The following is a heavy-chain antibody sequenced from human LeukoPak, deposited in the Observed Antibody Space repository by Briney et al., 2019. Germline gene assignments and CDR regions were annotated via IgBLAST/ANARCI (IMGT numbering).Heavy chain of an antibody. J-gene: IGHJ5*02. Sequence: PSETLSLTCSVSGGSMSSYYWSWIRQSPGKGLEWIGYIYHSGSTDYNSSLKSRVTISEDTSKKQFSLKVSSVTAADTAVYYCARDRDWNWFDPWGQGTLVTVSS. D-gene: IGHD3/OR15-3a*01. CDR2: IYHSGST. V-gene: IGHV4-59*01. CDR1: GGSMSSYY. CDR3: ARDRDWNWFDP.